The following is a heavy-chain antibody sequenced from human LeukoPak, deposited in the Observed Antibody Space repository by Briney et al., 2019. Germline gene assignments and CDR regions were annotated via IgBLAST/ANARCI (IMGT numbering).Heavy chain of an antibody. CDR2: IYSSGST. D-gene: IGHD5-12*01. J-gene: IGHJ5*02. V-gene: IGHV4-30-4*07. Sequence: SETLSLTCAVSGGSISSGGYSWSWIRQPPGKGLEWIGFIYSSGSTYYNPSLKSRLTISVDTSKNQFSLKLTSVTAADTAVYYCARGGYSGYDSRRVLGEFDPWGQGTLVTVSS. CDR3: ARGGYSGYDSRRVLGEFDP. CDR1: GGSISSGGYS.